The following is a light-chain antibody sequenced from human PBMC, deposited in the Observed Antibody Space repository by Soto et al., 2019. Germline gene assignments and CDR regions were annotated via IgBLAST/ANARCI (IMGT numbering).Light chain of an antibody. CDR2: GAS. CDR1: QSVISSY. CDR3: QQYGSSPPMYT. J-gene: IGKJ2*01. Sequence: ESVLTQSPGTLSLSPGERATLSCRASQSVISSYIAWYQQKPGQAPRLLIYGASSRATGIPDRFSGSGSGTDFTLTISRLEPEDFAVYYCQQYGSSPPMYTFGQGTRLEIK. V-gene: IGKV3-20*01.